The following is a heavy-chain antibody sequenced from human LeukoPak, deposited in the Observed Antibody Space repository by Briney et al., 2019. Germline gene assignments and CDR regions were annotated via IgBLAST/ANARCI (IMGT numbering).Heavy chain of an antibody. D-gene: IGHD3-10*01. V-gene: IGHV3-21*01. Sequence: NPGGSLRLSCAASGFTFSSYSMNWVRQAPGKGLEWVSSISSSSSYIYYADSVKGRFTISRDNAKNSLYLQMNSLRAEDTAVYYCARGGLDYYGSGSYYRHFDYWGQGTLVTVSS. CDR2: ISSSSSYI. J-gene: IGHJ4*02. CDR3: ARGGLDYYGSGSYYRHFDY. CDR1: GFTFSSYS.